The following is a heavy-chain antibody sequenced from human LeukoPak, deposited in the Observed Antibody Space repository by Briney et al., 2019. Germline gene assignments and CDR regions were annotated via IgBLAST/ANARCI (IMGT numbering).Heavy chain of an antibody. CDR2: IYYSGST. V-gene: IGHV4-30-4*01. CDR3: ARDPYCSGGSCYWRAYWYFDL. CDR1: GGSISSGDYY. Sequence: SETLSLTCTVSGGSISSGDYYWSWIRQPPGKGLEWIGYIYYSGSTYYNLSLKSRVTISVDTSKNQFSLKLSSVTAADTAVYYCARDPYCSGGSCYWRAYWYFDLWGRGTLVTASS. D-gene: IGHD2-15*01. J-gene: IGHJ2*01.